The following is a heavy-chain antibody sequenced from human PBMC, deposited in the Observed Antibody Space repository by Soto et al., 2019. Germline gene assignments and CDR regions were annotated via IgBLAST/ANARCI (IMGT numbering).Heavy chain of an antibody. CDR3: ARGRGVGTGDY. Sequence: ASVKVSCKASGYTFTSYDINWVRQATGQVLEWMGWMNPNSCNTCYAQKFHVRVTMTRNTSTGTAYMELSSMRSEDTAVYYCARGRGVGTGDYWGQGTLVTFS. V-gene: IGHV1-8*01. CDR2: MNPNSCNT. CDR1: GYTFTSYD. D-gene: IGHD3-3*01. J-gene: IGHJ4*02.